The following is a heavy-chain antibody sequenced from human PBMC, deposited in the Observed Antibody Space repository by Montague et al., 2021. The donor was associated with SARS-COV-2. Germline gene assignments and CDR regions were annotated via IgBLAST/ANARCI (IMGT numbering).Heavy chain of an antibody. CDR1: GDSVSSNSAT. CDR3: ARERWAVGVSFDY. D-gene: IGHD1-26*01. J-gene: IGHJ4*02. V-gene: IGHV6-1*01. Sequence: CAISGDSVSSNSATWHWIRQSPSRGLEWLGRTYCRSRWSNDYAXXXRSRIIINPDTSTNQFSLQLSSVTPEDTAVYFCARERWAVGVSFDYWGQGTLVTVSS. CDR2: TYCRSRWSN.